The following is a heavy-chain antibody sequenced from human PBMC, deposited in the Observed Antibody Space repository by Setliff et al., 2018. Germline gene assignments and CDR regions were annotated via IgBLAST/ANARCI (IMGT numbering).Heavy chain of an antibody. Sequence: NPSETLSLTCTVSGGSISTYYWSWIRQPPGKGLEWIGYVYYSGIANYSPSLKGRLTISIDASKRQFSLKLTSVTAADTAVYYCARMSGFLYMDVWGKGTTVTVSS. D-gene: IGHD3-3*01. CDR3: ARMSGFLYMDV. CDR2: VYYSGIA. V-gene: IGHV4-59*08. CDR1: GGSISTYY. J-gene: IGHJ6*03.